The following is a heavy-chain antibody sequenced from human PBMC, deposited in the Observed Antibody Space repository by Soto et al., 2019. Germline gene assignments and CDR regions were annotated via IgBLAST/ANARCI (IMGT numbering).Heavy chain of an antibody. CDR2: LNPKTGNS. Sequence: QVQLVQSGAEVRKPGASVKVSCEASGYTFTSYDIYWVRQATGQGLEWMGWLNPKTGNSGYAQKFQGRITVTSDTSINAVHMELSSLRSEDTAVYYCARRAETNGWNGFGADKDYFYFWGQGTLVTVSS. J-gene: IGHJ4*02. D-gene: IGHD1-1*01. CDR3: ARRAETNGWNGFGADKDYFYF. CDR1: GYTFTSYD. V-gene: IGHV1-8*01.